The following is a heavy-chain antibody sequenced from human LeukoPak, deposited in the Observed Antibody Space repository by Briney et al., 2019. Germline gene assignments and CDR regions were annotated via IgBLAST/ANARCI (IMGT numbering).Heavy chain of an antibody. Sequence: GGSLRLSCAASGFTFSSYGMHWVRQAPGKGLEWVAVIWYDGSNKYYADSVKGRFTISRDNSKNTLYPQMNSLRAEDTAVYYCARGGIAAAYDWFDPWGQGTLVTVSS. CDR1: GFTFSSYG. CDR2: IWYDGSNK. V-gene: IGHV3-33*01. CDR3: ARGGIAAAYDWFDP. J-gene: IGHJ5*02. D-gene: IGHD6-13*01.